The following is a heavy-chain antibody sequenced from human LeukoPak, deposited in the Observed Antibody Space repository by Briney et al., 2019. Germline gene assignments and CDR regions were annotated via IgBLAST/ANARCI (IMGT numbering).Heavy chain of an antibody. D-gene: IGHD2-21*02. CDR3: ARDYDCEDAGGFDY. J-gene: IGHJ4*02. V-gene: IGHV3-30*04. CDR1: GLTFSSCA. Sequence: PGGSLRLSCVASGLTFSSCAIHWVRQAPGKGLEWVAVISYDGSNKYYADSVKGRFTISRDNSKNTLYLQMNSLRAEDTAVYYCARDYDCEDAGGFDYWGQGALVTVSS. CDR2: ISYDGSNK.